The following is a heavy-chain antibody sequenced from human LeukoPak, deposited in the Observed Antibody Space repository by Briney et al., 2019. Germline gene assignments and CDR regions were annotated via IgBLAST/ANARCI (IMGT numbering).Heavy chain of an antibody. CDR3: ARGRRWLQSLGLFDY. CDR2: INHSGST. D-gene: IGHD5-24*01. J-gene: IGHJ4*02. Sequence: KPSETLSLTCAVYGGSFSGYYWSWIRQPPGKGLEWIGEINHSGSTNYNPSLKSRVTISVDTSKNQFSLKLSSVTAADTAVYYCARGRRWLQSLGLFDYWGQGTLVTVSS. V-gene: IGHV4-34*01. CDR1: GGSFSGYY.